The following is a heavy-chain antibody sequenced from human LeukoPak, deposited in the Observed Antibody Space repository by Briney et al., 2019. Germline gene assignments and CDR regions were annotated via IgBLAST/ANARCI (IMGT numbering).Heavy chain of an antibody. CDR3: ARDSAPIDYYDSSGYYSDAFDI. V-gene: IGHV1-2*02. J-gene: IGHJ3*02. CDR1: GYTFTGYY. D-gene: IGHD3-22*01. Sequence: ASVKVSCKASGYTFTGYYMHWVRQAPGQGLEWMGWINPNSGGTNYAQKFQGRVTMTRDTSISTAYMELSRLRSDDTAMYYCARDSAPIDYYDSSGYYSDAFDIWGQGTMVTVSS. CDR2: INPNSGGT.